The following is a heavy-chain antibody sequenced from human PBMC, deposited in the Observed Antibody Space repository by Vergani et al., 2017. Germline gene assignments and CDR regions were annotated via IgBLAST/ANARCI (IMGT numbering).Heavy chain of an antibody. CDR1: GFTFSSYS. D-gene: IGHD5-24*01. V-gene: IGHV3-33*06. CDR2: IWYDGSNK. CDR3: AKPMATTPDY. J-gene: IGHJ4*02. Sequence: VQLVESGGGLVQPGGSLRLSCAASGFTFSSYSMNWVRQAPGKGLEWVAVIWYDGSNKYYADSVKGRFTISRDNSKNTLYLQMNSLRAEDTAVYYCAKPMATTPDYWGQGTLVTVSS.